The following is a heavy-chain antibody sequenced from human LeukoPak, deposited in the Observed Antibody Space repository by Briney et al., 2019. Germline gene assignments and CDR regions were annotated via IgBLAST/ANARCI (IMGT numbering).Heavy chain of an antibody. D-gene: IGHD3-22*01. CDR2: IYHSGST. CDR1: GYSISSGYY. Sequence: SETLSLTCTVSGYSISSGYYWGWIRQPPGKGLEWIGSIYHSGSTYYNPSLKSRVTISVDTSKNQFSLKLSSVTAADTAVYYCARGSFPYDSSVLGAFDIWGQGTMVTVSS. CDR3: ARGSFPYDSSVLGAFDI. V-gene: IGHV4-38-2*02. J-gene: IGHJ3*02.